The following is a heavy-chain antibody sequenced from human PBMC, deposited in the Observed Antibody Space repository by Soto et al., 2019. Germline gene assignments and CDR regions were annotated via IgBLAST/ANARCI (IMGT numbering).Heavy chain of an antibody. Sequence: SETLSLTCAVYGGSFSGYYWSWIRQPPGKGLEWIGEINNSGSTNYNPSLKSRVTISVDTSKNQFSLKLSSVTAADTAVYYCARVGYGGNSYGMDVWGQGTTVTVSS. CDR3: ARVGYGGNSYGMDV. J-gene: IGHJ6*02. V-gene: IGHV4-34*01. CDR2: INNSGST. D-gene: IGHD4-17*01. CDR1: GGSFSGYY.